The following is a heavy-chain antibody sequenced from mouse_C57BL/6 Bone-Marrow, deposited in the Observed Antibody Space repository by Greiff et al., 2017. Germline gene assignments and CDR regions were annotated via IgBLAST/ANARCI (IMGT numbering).Heavy chain of an antibody. CDR2: IYPSDSET. D-gene: IGHD1-1*01. Sequence: QVQLQQPGAELVRPGSSVKLSCKASGYTFTSYWMDWVKQRPGQGLEWIGNIYPSDSETHYNQKFKGKATLTVDTSSSTAYMELHSLTSEDAAVYFCARSGYYEDYWGQGTTLTVSA. CDR3: ARSGYYEDY. V-gene: IGHV1-61*01. CDR1: GYTFTSYW. J-gene: IGHJ2*01.